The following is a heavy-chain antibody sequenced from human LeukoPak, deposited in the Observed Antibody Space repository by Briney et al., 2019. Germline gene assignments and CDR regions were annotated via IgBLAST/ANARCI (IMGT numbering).Heavy chain of an antibody. J-gene: IGHJ4*02. CDR1: GGSITSYSYY. V-gene: IGHV4-39*01. D-gene: IGHD6-19*01. CDR2: IYYGGDT. Sequence: ASETLSLTCTVSGGSITSYSYYWGWIRQPPGKGLEWIASIYYGGDTNYNPSLKSRVTISVATSKNQFSLKLISVTAADTAVYYCARHRRSSGWPYYFDYWGQGTLVAVSS. CDR3: ARHRRSSGWPYYFDY.